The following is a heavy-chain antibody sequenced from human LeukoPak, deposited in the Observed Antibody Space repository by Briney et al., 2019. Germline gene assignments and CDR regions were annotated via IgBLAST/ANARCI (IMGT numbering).Heavy chain of an antibody. J-gene: IGHJ4*02. CDR1: GFTFGTYA. V-gene: IGHV3-23*01. D-gene: IGHD2-2*01. CDR2: LRESGDIT. Sequence: GGSLRLSCAASGFTFGTYAMSWVRQAPGKGLEWVSVLRESGDITYYADSVKGRFTISRDNSKNTLYLQMNSLRAEDTAVYYCAKRPDCSTTNCFRFEYWGQGTLVTVSS. CDR3: AKRPDCSTTNCFRFEY.